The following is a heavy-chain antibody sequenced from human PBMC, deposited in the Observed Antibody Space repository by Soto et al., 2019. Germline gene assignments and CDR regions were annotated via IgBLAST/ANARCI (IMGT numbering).Heavy chain of an antibody. V-gene: IGHV6-1*01. CDR2: TYYRSKWYN. CDR3: ARDSWIQLWFQTVPLDY. J-gene: IGHJ4*02. Sequence: SQTLSLTCAISGDSVSSNSAAWNWIRQSPSRGLEWLGRTYYRSKWYNDYAVSVKSRITINPDTSKNQFSLQLNSVTPEDTAVYYCARDSWIQLWFQTVPLDYWGQGTLVTVSS. CDR1: GDSVSSNSAA. D-gene: IGHD5-18*01.